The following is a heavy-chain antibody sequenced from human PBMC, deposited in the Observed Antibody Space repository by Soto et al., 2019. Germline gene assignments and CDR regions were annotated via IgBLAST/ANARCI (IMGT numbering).Heavy chain of an antibody. CDR3: ERGRYGDY. D-gene: IGHD1-1*01. Sequence: QAHLVQSGAEVKKPGASVKVSCQASGYAFTTYGITWVRQAPGQGLEWMGWISAHNGNTNYAQKLQGRVTVTRDTSTSTAYMELRRLRSDDTAVYYCERGRYGDYWGQGALVTVSS. CDR2: ISAHNGNT. CDR1: GYAFTTYG. J-gene: IGHJ4*02. V-gene: IGHV1-18*01.